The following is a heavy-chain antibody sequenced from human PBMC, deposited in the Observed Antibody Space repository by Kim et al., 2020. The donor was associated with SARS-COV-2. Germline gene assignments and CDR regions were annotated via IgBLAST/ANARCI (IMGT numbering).Heavy chain of an antibody. J-gene: IGHJ3*02. D-gene: IGHD6-13*01. CDR3: ARNPLGSSSWYLGRCAFDI. V-gene: IGHV4-31*02. Sequence: SRVTISVDTSKNQFSLKLSSVTAADTAVYYCARNPLGSSSWYLGRCAFDIWGQGTMVTVSS.